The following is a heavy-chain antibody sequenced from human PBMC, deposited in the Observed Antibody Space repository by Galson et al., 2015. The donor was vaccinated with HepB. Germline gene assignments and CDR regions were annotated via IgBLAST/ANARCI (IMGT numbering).Heavy chain of an antibody. CDR1: GYSFTDYW. CDR3: ARGYSSSPPGFDY. J-gene: IGHJ4*02. Sequence: SGAEVKKPGESLKISCKGSGYSFTDYWIGGGRQMPGKGLGWMGIIYPSDSDTRYSRSFQGQVTMSADKSISPAYLQWSSLKASDTAMYYCARGYSSSPPGFDYWGQGTLVTVSS. D-gene: IGHD6-6*01. V-gene: IGHV5-51*01. CDR2: IYPSDSDT.